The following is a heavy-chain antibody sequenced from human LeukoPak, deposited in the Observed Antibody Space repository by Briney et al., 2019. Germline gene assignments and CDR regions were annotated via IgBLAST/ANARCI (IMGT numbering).Heavy chain of an antibody. D-gene: IGHD2-21*01. V-gene: IGHV3-23*01. CDR1: GFTFSSSA. J-gene: IGHJ3*02. CDR3: AKNQAHCDRVGHDAFDI. CDR2: MSGSGGST. Sequence: PGGSLRLSCAASGFTFSSSAMVWVRQSPGKGLEWVSGMSGSGGSTYSADSVKCRFTISRDNSNNTLYLQMNSLRAEDTAVYFCAKNQAHCDRVGHDAFDIWGQGTMVTVSS.